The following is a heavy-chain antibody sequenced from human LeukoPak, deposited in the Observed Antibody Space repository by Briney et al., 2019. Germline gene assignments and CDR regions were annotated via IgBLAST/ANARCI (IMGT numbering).Heavy chain of an antibody. CDR2: ISYDGSNK. D-gene: IGHD2-2*01. J-gene: IGHJ4*02. CDR1: GFTFSSYG. Sequence: GGSLRLSCAASGFTFSSYGTHCVREAPDKGLECVAVISYDGSNKYYTDSVRGRSTISRDNSKNTLYLQMNSLRAEDTAVYYCAKSDCSSTSCYLDYWGQGTLVTVSS. CDR3: AKSDCSSTSCYLDY. V-gene: IGHV3-30*18.